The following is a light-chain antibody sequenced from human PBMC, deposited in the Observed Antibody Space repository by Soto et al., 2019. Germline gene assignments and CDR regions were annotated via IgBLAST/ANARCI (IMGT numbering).Light chain of an antibody. CDR2: GAS. V-gene: IGKV3-20*01. CDR3: QQYDSTPPT. CDR1: QSVNSNY. Sequence: EIVLTQSPGTLSLSPGERATLSCRASQSVNSNYLAWYQRKPGQAPRLLIYGASNRATDIPYRFSASGSGTDFTPTLTRLEAEDFAVYYCQQYDSTPPTFGQGTKVEVK. J-gene: IGKJ1*01.